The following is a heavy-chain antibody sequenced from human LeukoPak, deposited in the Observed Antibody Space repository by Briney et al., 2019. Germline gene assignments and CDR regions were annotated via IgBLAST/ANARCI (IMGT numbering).Heavy chain of an antibody. CDR2: ISGSGSST. V-gene: IGHV3-23*01. D-gene: IGHD3-3*01. CDR1: GFTFSSYA. Sequence: GGSLRLSCAASGFTFSSYAMSWVRQAPGKGLEWVSAISGSGSSTYYADSVKGRFTISRDNSKNTLYLQMNSLRAEDTAVYYCAKAQTYDFWSGYYPGFDYWGQGTLVTVSS. J-gene: IGHJ4*02. CDR3: AKAQTYDFWSGYYPGFDY.